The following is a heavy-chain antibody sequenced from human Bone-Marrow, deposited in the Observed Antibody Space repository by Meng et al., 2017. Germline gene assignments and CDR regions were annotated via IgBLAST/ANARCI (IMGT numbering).Heavy chain of an antibody. J-gene: IGHJ4*02. D-gene: IGHD2-15*01. CDR2: INPKSGDT. Sequence: ASVKVSCKASGYTFPDYWLHWVRRAPGQGLEWMGRINPKSGDTHYAQRFQGRVTMTGDTSISTAYMELSSLRSDDTAVYYCARAPYGSGGPYDYWGRGTLVTVSS. V-gene: IGHV1-2*06. CDR1: GYTFPDYW. CDR3: ARAPYGSGGPYDY.